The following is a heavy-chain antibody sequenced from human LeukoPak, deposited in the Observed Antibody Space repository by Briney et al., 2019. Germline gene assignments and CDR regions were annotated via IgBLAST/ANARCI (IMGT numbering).Heavy chain of an antibody. V-gene: IGHV4-59*01. CDR2: IYYSGST. CDR1: GGSISSYY. J-gene: IGHJ6*03. Sequence: SETLSLTCTVSGGSISSYYWSWIRQPPGKGLEWIGYIYYSGSTNYNPSLKSRVTISVDTSKNQFSLKLSSVTAADTAVYYCARVPCSRGSCYGGYYYYMDVWGKGTTVTVSS. CDR3: ARVPCSRGSCYGGYYYYMDV. D-gene: IGHD2-15*01.